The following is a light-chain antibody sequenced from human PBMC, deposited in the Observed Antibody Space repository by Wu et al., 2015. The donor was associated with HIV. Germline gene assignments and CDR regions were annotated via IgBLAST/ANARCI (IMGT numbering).Light chain of an antibody. CDR2: AAS. CDR3: QQSYSAPLT. V-gene: IGKV1-39*01. Sequence: DIQMTQSPSSLSASVGDRVTITCRASQSITSYLNWYQQKPGKAPNLLIYAASSLPSGVPSRFSGSGSGTDFTLTISSLQPGDFATYYCQQSYSAPLTFGGGTKVEIK. CDR1: QSITSY. J-gene: IGKJ4*01.